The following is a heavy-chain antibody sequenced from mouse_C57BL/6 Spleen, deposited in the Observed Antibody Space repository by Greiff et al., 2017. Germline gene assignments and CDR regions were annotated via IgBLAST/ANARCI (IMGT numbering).Heavy chain of an antibody. CDR1: GYTFTSYW. Sequence: VQLQQPGAELVMPGASVKLSCKASGYTFTSYWMHWVKQRPGQGLEWIGEIDPSDSYTNYNQKFKGKATLTVDKSSSTAYMQLSSRTSEDSAFDYCAISPVYYYGRSLYAMDYWGQGTSLTVSS. J-gene: IGHJ4*01. D-gene: IGHD1-1*01. CDR3: AISPVYYYGRSLYAMDY. CDR2: IDPSDSYT. V-gene: IGHV1-69*01.